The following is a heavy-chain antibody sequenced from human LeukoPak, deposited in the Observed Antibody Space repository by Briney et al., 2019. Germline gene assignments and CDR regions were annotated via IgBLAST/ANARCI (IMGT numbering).Heavy chain of an antibody. CDR3: ARDLGGDYDILTGLDLDY. J-gene: IGHJ4*02. Sequence: SQTLSLTCTVSGGSISSGNNHWSWIRQPAGKGLEWIGQIYITGSTNYNPSLKSRVTISLDTSKNQFSLKLNSVTAADTAVYYCARDLGGDYDILTGLDLDYWGQGTLVTVSS. CDR2: IYITGST. CDR1: GGSISSGNNH. V-gene: IGHV4-61*09. D-gene: IGHD3-9*01.